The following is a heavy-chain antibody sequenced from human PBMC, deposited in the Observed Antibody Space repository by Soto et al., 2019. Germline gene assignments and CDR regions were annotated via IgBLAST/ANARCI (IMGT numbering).Heavy chain of an antibody. D-gene: IGHD6-19*01. Sequence: GESLKISCAASGFTFSSYGMHWVRQAPGKGLEWVAVISYDGSNKYYADSVKGRFTISRDNSKNTLYLQMNSLRAEDTAVYYCAKESVGIAVAGIDYYYGMDVWGQGTTVTVSS. V-gene: IGHV3-30*18. CDR2: ISYDGSNK. J-gene: IGHJ6*02. CDR1: GFTFSSYG. CDR3: AKESVGIAVAGIDYYYGMDV.